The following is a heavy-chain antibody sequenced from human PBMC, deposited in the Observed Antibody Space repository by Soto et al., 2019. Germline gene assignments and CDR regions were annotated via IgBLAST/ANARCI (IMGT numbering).Heavy chain of an antibody. CDR3: TRVAIAVAGPSAFDI. J-gene: IGHJ3*02. V-gene: IGHV3-49*03. Sequence: PGGSLRLSCTGSGFSFGDYAMSWFRQAPGKGLEWVGFIRSKAYGGTTEYAASVKGRFTISRDDSKSIAYLQMNSLKTEDTAVYYCTRVAIAVAGPSAFDIWGQGTMVTVSS. CDR2: IRSKAYGGTT. CDR1: GFSFGDYA. D-gene: IGHD6-19*01.